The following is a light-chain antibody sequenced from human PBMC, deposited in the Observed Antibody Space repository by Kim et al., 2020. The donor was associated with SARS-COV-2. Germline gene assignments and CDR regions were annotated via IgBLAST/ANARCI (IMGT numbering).Light chain of an antibody. Sequence: SSELTQDPAVSVALGQTVRITCQGDSLRSYYASRYQQKPGQAPVLVIYGKNNRPSGIPDRFSGSSSGNTASLTITGAQAEGEADYYCNSRDSSGNVVFGG. J-gene: IGLJ2*01. V-gene: IGLV3-19*01. CDR1: SLRSYY. CDR2: GKN. CDR3: NSRDSSGNVV.